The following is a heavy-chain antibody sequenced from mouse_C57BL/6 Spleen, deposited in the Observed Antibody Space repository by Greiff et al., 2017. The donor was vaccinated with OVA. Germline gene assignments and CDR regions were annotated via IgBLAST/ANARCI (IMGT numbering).Heavy chain of an antibody. Sequence: VQLVESGPELVKPGASVKLSCKASGYTFTSYDINWVKQRPGQGLEWIGWIYPRDGSTKYNEKFKGKATLTVDTSSSTAYMELHSLTSEDSAVYFCARNGYDDYYAMDYWGQGTSVTVSS. CDR1: GYTFTSYD. D-gene: IGHD2-2*01. CDR3: ARNGYDDYYAMDY. J-gene: IGHJ4*01. V-gene: IGHV1-85*01. CDR2: IYPRDGST.